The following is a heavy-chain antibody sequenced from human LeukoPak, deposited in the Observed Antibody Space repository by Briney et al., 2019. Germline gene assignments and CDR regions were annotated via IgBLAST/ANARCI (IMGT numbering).Heavy chain of an antibody. CDR2: ISSSSTI. CDR1: GFTVSSNY. CDR3: ARVWIADYLYFDS. Sequence: PGGSLRLSCAASGFTVSSNYMSWVRQAPGKGLEWVSYISSSSTIYYADSVKGRFTISRDNAKNSLYLQMNSLGAEDSAVYYCARVWIADYLYFDSWGQGTLVTVSS. V-gene: IGHV3-69-1*01. D-gene: IGHD6-13*01. J-gene: IGHJ4*02.